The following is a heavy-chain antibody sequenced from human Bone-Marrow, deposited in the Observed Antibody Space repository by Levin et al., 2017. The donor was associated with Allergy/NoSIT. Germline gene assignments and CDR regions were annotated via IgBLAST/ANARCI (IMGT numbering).Heavy chain of an antibody. CDR2: IVPIVGRL. J-gene: IGHJ6*02. V-gene: IGHV1-69*08. CDR1: GGSFSTYT. CDR3: ARERGNYGGFYYGLDV. Sequence: ASVKVSCKASGGSFSTYTFTWVRQTPGQGLEWMGKIVPIVGRLDYAQQFQDRVTMTADTSTSTVYMELRGLRSEDTALYFCARERGNYGGFYYGLDVWGQGTTVTVSS. D-gene: IGHD3-22*01.